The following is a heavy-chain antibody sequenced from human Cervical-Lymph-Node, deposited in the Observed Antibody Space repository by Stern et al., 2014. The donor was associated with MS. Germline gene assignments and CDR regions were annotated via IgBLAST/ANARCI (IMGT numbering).Heavy chain of an antibody. D-gene: IGHD2-8*01. V-gene: IGHV1-18*01. Sequence: QVQLVQSGTEVKKPGASLIVSCRASGYTFTSYGISWVRQPPGQGLEWVGWISADSGSTKYSQNLRDRITLTRDTSTGTAYMELRTLRSEDTAVYYCARDKMHAFDYWGQGTLVSVSS. CDR3: ARDKMHAFDY. J-gene: IGHJ4*02. CDR2: ISADSGST. CDR1: GYTFTSYG.